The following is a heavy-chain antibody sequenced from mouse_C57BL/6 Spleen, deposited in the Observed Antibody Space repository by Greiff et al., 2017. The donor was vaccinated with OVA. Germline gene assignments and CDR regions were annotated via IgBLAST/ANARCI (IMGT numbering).Heavy chain of an antibody. CDR1: GYTFTSYG. CDR3: ARSKVYYGYDGEAMDY. D-gene: IGHD2-2*01. Sequence: QVQLKQSGAELARPGASVKLSCKASGYTFTSYGISWVKQRTGQGLEWIGEIYPRSGNTYYNEKFKGKATLTADKSSSTAYMELRSLTSEDSAVYFCARSKVYYGYDGEAMDYWGQGTSVTVSS. CDR2: IYPRSGNT. V-gene: IGHV1-81*01. J-gene: IGHJ4*01.